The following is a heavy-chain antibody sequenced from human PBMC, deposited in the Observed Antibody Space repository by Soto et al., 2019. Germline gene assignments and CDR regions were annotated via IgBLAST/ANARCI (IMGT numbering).Heavy chain of an antibody. CDR2: IYYSGTTT. V-gene: IGHV4-59*12. J-gene: IGHJ4*02. Sequence: SETLSLTCTVSGGSISSYYWSWIRQPPGKGLEWMGYIYYSGTTTNYNPSLKSRVTLSVDTSKNQFSLKLSSVTAADTAVYYCARGQVVAAQHWGQGTLVTVSS. CDR3: ARGQVVAAQH. D-gene: IGHD2-15*01. CDR1: GGSISSYY.